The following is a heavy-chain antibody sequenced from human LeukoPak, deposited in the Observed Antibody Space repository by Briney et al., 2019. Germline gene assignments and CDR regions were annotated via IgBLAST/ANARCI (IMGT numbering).Heavy chain of an antibody. CDR3: ARDRCSSTSCYSRYYYYMDV. D-gene: IGHD2-2*01. CDR1: GFTVSSNY. V-gene: IGHV3-66*02. Sequence: PGGSLRLSCAASGFTVSSNYMSWVRQAPGKGLEWVSVIYSGGGTDYADSVKGRFTISRDNSKNTLYLQMNSLRAEDTAVYYCARDRCSSTSCYSRYYYYMDVWGKGTTVTVSS. J-gene: IGHJ6*03. CDR2: IYSGGGT.